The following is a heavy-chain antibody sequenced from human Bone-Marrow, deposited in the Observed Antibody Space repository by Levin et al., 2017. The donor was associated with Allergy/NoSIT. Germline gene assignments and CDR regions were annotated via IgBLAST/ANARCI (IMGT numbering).Heavy chain of an antibody. Sequence: SQTLSLTCTVSGGSISSYYWSWIRQPPGKGLEWIGYIYYSGSTNYNPSLKSRVTISVDTSKNQFSLKLSSVTAADTAVYYCARGKGYYYYMDVWGKGTTVTVSS. CDR3: ARGKGYYYYMDV. V-gene: IGHV4-59*01. J-gene: IGHJ6*03. CDR2: IYYSGST. D-gene: IGHD2-15*01. CDR1: GGSISSYY.